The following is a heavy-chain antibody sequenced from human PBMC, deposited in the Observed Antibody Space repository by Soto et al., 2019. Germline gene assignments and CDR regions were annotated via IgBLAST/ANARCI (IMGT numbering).Heavy chain of an antibody. J-gene: IGHJ4*02. CDR1: GYTFSNFG. CDR3: ARGPDPTDSEY. V-gene: IGHV1-18*01. Sequence: QVQVVQSGAEVKKPGASVKVSCKTSGYTFSNFGINWVRQAPGQGLEWMGWINVYNGNTNYAQKLKGRVIMTTDTSTSTAYMELKSLRSDDTAMYYCARGPDPTDSEYWGQGTLVTVSS. CDR2: INVYNGNT.